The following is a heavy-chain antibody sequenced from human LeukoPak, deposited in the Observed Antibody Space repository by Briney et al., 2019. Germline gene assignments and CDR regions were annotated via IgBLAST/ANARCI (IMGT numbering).Heavy chain of an antibody. V-gene: IGHV1-69*04. D-gene: IGHD3-10*01. Sequence: SVKVSCKASGGTFSSYAISWVRQAPGQGLEWMGRIIPILGIANYAQKFQGRVTITADKSTSTAYMELSSLRSEDTAVYYCARDQSSGSGSYQDYWGQGTLVTVSS. CDR2: IIPILGIA. CDR3: ARDQSSGSGSYQDY. J-gene: IGHJ4*02. CDR1: GGTFSSYA.